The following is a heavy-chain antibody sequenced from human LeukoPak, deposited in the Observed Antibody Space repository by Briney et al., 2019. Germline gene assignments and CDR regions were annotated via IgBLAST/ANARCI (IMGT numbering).Heavy chain of an antibody. J-gene: IGHJ4*02. CDR1: GYTFTGYY. CDR3: ARVSYDSSGYYPETIDY. CDR2: INPNSGGT. V-gene: IGHV1-2*02. Sequence: ASVKVSCKASGYTFTGYYMHWVRQAPGQGLEWMGWINPNSGGTNYAQKFQGRVTMTRDTSISTAYMELSSLRSEDTAVYYCARVSYDSSGYYPETIDYWGRGTLVTVSS. D-gene: IGHD3-22*01.